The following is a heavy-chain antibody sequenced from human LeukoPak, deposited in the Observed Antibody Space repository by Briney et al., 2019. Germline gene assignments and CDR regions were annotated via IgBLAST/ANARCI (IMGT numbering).Heavy chain of an antibody. Sequence: PSETLSLTCAVYGGSFSGYYWSWIRQPPGKGLEWIGEIIHSGSTNYNPSLKSRVTISVDTSKNQFSLKLSSVTAADTAVYYCARGGQIYYYDSSGYYHWGQGTLVTVSS. D-gene: IGHD3-22*01. CDR3: ARGGQIYYYDSSGYYH. CDR1: GGSFSGYY. CDR2: IIHSGST. J-gene: IGHJ4*02. V-gene: IGHV4-34*01.